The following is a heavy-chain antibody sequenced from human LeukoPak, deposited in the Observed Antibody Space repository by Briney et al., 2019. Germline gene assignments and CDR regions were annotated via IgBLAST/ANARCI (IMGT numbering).Heavy chain of an antibody. CDR3: ARSGYSSSWFPYGY. D-gene: IGHD6-13*01. V-gene: IGHV1-18*01. CDR2: ISAYNGNT. J-gene: IGHJ4*02. Sequence: ASVKVSCKASGYTFTSYGISWVRQAPGQGLEWMGWISAYNGNTNYAQKLQGRVTMTTDTSTSTAYMELRGLRSDDTAVYYCARSGYSSSWFPYGYWGQGTLVTVSS. CDR1: GYTFTSYG.